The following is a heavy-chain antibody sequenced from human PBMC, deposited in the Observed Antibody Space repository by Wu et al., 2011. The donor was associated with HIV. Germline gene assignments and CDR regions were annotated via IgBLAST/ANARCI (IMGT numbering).Heavy chain of an antibody. CDR1: GGILSNYG. J-gene: IGHJ6*03. Sequence: QVQLVQSGAEVRKPGSSVKVSCKVSGGILSNYGFSWVRQAPGQGLEWMGRISVNDGEIDYAQSFQGRVTLSTDISTDTAYMELRSLRDDDTAVYFCARWASPPYYSYMDVWGRGTTVIISS. V-gene: IGHV1-18*01. CDR2: ISVNDGEI. CDR3: ARWASPPYYSYMDV.